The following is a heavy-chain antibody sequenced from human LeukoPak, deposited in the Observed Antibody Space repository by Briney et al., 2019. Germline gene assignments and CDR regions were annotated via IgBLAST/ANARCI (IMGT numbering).Heavy chain of an antibody. CDR1: GYTFTGDY. CDR3: ARVLAWAYGSGSLGVRLVY. Sequence: ASVKVSCKASGYTFTGDYMHWVRQAPGQGLEWMGWINPNSGGTNYAQKFQGRVTMTRDTSISTAYMELSRVRSDDTSLYYCARVLAWAYGSGSLGVRLVYWGQGNLGTVSS. CDR2: INPNSGGT. V-gene: IGHV1-2*02. D-gene: IGHD3-10*01. J-gene: IGHJ4*02.